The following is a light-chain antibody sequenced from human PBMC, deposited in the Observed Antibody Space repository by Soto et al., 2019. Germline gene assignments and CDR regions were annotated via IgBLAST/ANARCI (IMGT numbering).Light chain of an antibody. Sequence: EIVLTQSPGTLSLSPGERATLSCRASQSVSSSYFAWYQQKPGQAPRLLIYGASSRASGIPDKFSGSVSGKDFTLTISRLEPEDFAEYYCHQYDSSPITFGQGTRLEIK. CDR1: QSVSSSY. J-gene: IGKJ5*01. V-gene: IGKV3-20*01. CDR2: GAS. CDR3: HQYDSSPIT.